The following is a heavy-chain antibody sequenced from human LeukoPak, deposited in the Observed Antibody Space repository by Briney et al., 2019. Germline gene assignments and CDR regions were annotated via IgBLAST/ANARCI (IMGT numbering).Heavy chain of an antibody. CDR3: ASQTAIDHYYFDY. D-gene: IGHD2-21*02. V-gene: IGHV5-51*01. J-gene: IGHJ4*02. CDR2: IYPGDSDT. CDR1: GYSFTSYW. Sequence: GESLKISCKGSGYSFTSYWIGWARQMPGKGLEWMGIIYPGDSDTRYSPSFQGQVTISADKSISTAYLQWSSLKASDTAMYYCASQTAIDHYYFDYWGQGTLVTVSS.